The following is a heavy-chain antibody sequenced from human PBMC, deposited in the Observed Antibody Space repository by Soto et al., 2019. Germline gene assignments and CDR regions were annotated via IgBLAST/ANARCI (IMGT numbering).Heavy chain of an antibody. CDR2: FDPEDGET. D-gene: IGHD5-18*01. V-gene: IGHV1-24*01. CDR1: GYTLTELS. J-gene: IGHJ3*02. Sequence: ASVKVSCKVSGYTLTELSMHWVRQAPGKGLEWMGGFDPEDGETIYAQKFQGRVTMTEDTSTDTAYMELSSLRSEDTAVYYCARDHGQLGAFDIWGQGTMVTVSS. CDR3: ARDHGQLGAFDI.